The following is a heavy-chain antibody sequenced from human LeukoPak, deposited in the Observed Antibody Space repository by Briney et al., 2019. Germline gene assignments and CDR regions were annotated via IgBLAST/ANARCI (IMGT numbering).Heavy chain of an antibody. D-gene: IGHD3-16*02. CDR2: IRPSGDNT. Sequence: GGSLRLSCAASGFTFSSYDMTWVRQAPGRGLEWVSSIRPSGDNTYYGDSVKGRFTISRDNSKNTLGLQMDSLRAEDTALYYCVTSGSLRLGELSPIDFWGQGTLVTVSS. CDR1: GFTFSSYD. CDR3: VTSGSLRLGELSPIDF. J-gene: IGHJ4*02. V-gene: IGHV3-23*01.